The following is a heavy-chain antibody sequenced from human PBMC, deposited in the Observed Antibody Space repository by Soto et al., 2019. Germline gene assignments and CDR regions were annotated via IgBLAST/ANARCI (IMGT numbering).Heavy chain of an antibody. J-gene: IGHJ4*02. Sequence: QVQLVQSGAEVKKPGASVKVSCKASGYTFTSYCISWGRQVPGQGLEGMGWVSAYNGNTNSAQKRHGRVTITTDTPTGTAYMELRSLRSDDTTVDYCSRGSNDIDYSGQGTLFTVSS. D-gene: IGHD1-1*01. V-gene: IGHV1-18*01. CDR2: VSAYNGNT. CDR3: SRGSNDIDY. CDR1: GYTFTSYC.